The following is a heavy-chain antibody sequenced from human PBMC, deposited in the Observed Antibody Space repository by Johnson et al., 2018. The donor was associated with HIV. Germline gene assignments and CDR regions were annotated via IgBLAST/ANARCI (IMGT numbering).Heavy chain of an antibody. CDR2: I. Sequence: IYYADSVTGRFTISRDNAKNSLYLQMNSLRPEDTAVYYCTRGSFTDDAFDIWGQGTMVTVSS. D-gene: IGHD1-26*01. CDR3: TRGSFTDDAFDI. J-gene: IGHJ3*02. V-gene: IGHV3-11*04.